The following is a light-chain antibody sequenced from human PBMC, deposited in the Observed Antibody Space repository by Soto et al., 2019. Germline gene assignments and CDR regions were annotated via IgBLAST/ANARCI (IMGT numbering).Light chain of an antibody. CDR1: QSVSSSY. Sequence: EIVLTQSPATLSLSPGERATLSCRASQSVSSSYLAWYQHKPGQAPRLLISGTSSRATGIPDRFSGSGAGTDFTLTISRLEPEDFAVYYCQQYGTTPWTFGQGTKVDI. CDR2: GTS. J-gene: IGKJ1*01. CDR3: QQYGTTPWT. V-gene: IGKV3-20*01.